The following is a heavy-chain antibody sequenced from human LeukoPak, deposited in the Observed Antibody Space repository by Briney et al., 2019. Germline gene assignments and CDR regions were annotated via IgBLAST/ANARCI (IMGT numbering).Heavy chain of an antibody. CDR1: GFTVSHNY. Sequence: PGGSLRLSCAASGFTVSHNYMSWVRQAPGKGLEWVSNIYNDGRTYYRDSVKGRFTISRDDSENTLYLQINYLRAEDTAVYYCARTESYDSAAYYATWGQGTLVTVSS. J-gene: IGHJ5*02. CDR3: ARTESYDSAAYYAT. CDR2: IYNDGRT. V-gene: IGHV3-66*01. D-gene: IGHD3-22*01.